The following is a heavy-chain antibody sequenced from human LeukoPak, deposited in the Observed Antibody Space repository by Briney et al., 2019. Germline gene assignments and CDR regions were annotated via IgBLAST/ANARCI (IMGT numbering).Heavy chain of an antibody. CDR3: ARAMRSGYDY. CDR1: GFTFVSYA. CDR2: ISGSGGST. D-gene: IGHD5-12*01. J-gene: IGHJ4*02. V-gene: IGHV3-23*01. Sequence: GGSLRLSCAASGFTFVSYAMTWVRQAPGKGLEWVSAISGSGGSTYYADSVKGRFTISRDNAENSLYLQMNSLRDEDTAVYYCARAMRSGYDYWGQGTLVTVSS.